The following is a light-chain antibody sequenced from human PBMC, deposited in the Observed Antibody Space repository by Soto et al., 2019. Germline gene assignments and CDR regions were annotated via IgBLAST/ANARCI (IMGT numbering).Light chain of an antibody. V-gene: IGKV3-11*01. CDR3: QQRSNWPLT. J-gene: IGKJ1*01. Sequence: EIVLTQSPATLSLTPGERATLSCWASQSVSSYLAWYQQRPGQAPRLLIYDASNRATGIPARFIGSGSGTDFTLTISSLEPEDFAVYYCQQRSNWPLTFGLGTKVEIK. CDR1: QSVSSY. CDR2: DAS.